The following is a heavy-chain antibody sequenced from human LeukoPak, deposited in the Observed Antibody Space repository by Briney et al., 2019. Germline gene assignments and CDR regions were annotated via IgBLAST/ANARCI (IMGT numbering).Heavy chain of an antibody. J-gene: IGHJ4*02. CDR2: ISSNGGST. Sequence: GGSLRLSCSASGFTFSSYAMHWVRQAPGKGLEYVSAISSNGGSTYYADSVKGRFTISRDNSKNTLYLQMSSLRAEDTAVYYCVKDLAVYCSGGSCYHHFDYWGQGTPVTVSS. CDR3: VKDLAVYCSGGSCYHHFDY. D-gene: IGHD2-15*01. CDR1: GFTFSSYA. V-gene: IGHV3-64D*09.